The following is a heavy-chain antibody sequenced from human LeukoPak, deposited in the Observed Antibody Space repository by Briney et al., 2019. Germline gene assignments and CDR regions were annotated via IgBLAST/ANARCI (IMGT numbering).Heavy chain of an antibody. V-gene: IGHV3-23*01. CDR1: GFTFSSYG. D-gene: IGHD3-10*01. J-gene: IGHJ4*02. CDR2: ISGSGGST. CDR3: AKVKEDITMVRGAAFDY. Sequence: PGGSLRLSCAASGFTFSSYGMSWVRQAPGKGLEWVSAISGSGGSTYYADSVKGRFTISRDNSKNTLYLQMNSLRAEDTAVYYCAKVKEDITMVRGAAFDYWGQGTLVTVPS.